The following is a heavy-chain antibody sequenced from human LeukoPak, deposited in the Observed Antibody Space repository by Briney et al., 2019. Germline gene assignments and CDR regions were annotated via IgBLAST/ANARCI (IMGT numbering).Heavy chain of an antibody. V-gene: IGHV4-30-4*07. Sequence: PSETLSLTCAVSGGSISSGGYSWSWIRQPPGKGLEWIGYIYYSGSTYYNPSLKSRVTISVDTSRNQFSLKLSSVTAADTAVYYCARRLLWFGDNGYYYYYMDVWGKGTTVTVSS. CDR3: ARRLLWFGDNGYYYYYMDV. CDR2: IYYSGST. J-gene: IGHJ6*03. CDR1: GGSISSGGYS. D-gene: IGHD3-10*01.